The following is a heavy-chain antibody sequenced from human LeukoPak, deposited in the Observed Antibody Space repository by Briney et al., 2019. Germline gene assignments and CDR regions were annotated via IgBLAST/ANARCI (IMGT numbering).Heavy chain of an antibody. Sequence: ASVNVSCKASGYTFTSYGISWVRQAPGQGLEWMGWISAIDGNTDYPQKLQGRVTMTTDTSTSTAYMELRSLRSDDTAVYYCARVLLPYIAVAGTDFDYWGQGTLVTVSS. CDR1: GYTFTSYG. CDR3: ARVLLPYIAVAGTDFDY. J-gene: IGHJ4*02. CDR2: ISAIDGNT. D-gene: IGHD6-19*01. V-gene: IGHV1-18*01.